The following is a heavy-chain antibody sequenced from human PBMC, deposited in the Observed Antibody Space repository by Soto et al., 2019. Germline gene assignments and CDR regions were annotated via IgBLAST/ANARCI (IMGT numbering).Heavy chain of an antibody. D-gene: IGHD3-10*01. CDR2: IWYDGTSK. V-gene: IGHV3-33*01. CDR1: GFTFRSAG. CDR3: ARDLSRSGNYKTDAFRI. Sequence: QVQLVESGGGVVQPGRSLRLSCAVSGFTFRSAGMHWVRQAPGKGLEWVAVIWYDGTSKYYADSVKGRFTISRDSSKNTLYLKRNSLRVEDTAVYYCARDLSRSGNYKTDAFRIWGEGTMVTVSS. J-gene: IGHJ3*02.